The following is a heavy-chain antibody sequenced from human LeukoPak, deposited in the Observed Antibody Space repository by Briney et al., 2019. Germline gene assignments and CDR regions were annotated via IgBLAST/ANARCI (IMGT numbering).Heavy chain of an antibody. J-gene: IGHJ4*02. Sequence: SETLSLTCTVSGGSISSYYWSWIRQPPGKGLEWIGYIYYTGSTNYNPSLKSRVTISVDTSKNQFSLRLSSVTAADTAVYYCARSGKSAYILDYWGQGTLVTVSS. CDR2: IYYTGST. CDR3: ARSGKSAYILDY. CDR1: GGSISSYY. V-gene: IGHV4-59*01. D-gene: IGHD3-16*01.